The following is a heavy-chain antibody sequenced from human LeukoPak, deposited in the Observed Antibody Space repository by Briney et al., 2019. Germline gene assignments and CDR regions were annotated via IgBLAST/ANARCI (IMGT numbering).Heavy chain of an antibody. CDR3: AKDMGMTTITGGFDF. J-gene: IGHJ4*02. V-gene: IGHV3-43*01. D-gene: IGHD4-11*01. CDR2: INWAGATT. Sequence: GESLRLSCAVSGFTFDDYAMHWVRQAPGKGLEWVSLINWAGATTYSADSVKGRFTISRDNSKNSLYLQTNSLRTEDTALYYCAKDMGMTTITGGFDFWGQGTLVTVSS. CDR1: GFTFDDYA.